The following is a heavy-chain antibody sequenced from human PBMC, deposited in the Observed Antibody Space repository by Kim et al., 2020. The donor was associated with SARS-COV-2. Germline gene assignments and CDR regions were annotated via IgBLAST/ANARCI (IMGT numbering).Heavy chain of an antibody. D-gene: IGHD3-9*01. Sequence: SETLSLTCAVYGGSFSGYYWSWIRQPPGKGLEWIGEINHSGSTNYNPSLKSRDTISVDTSKNQFSLKLSSVTAADTAVYYCARGNTISHFYYYYYGMDVWGQGTTVTVSS. V-gene: IGHV4-34*01. CDR1: GGSFSGYY. J-gene: IGHJ6*02. CDR2: INHSGST. CDR3: ARGNTISHFYYYYYGMDV.